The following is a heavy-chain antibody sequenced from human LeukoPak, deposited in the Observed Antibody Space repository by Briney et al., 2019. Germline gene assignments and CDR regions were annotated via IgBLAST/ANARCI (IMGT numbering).Heavy chain of an antibody. CDR3: ARESGYNYGSFGY. CDR1: GGSVSSGSYY. D-gene: IGHD5-18*01. CDR2: IYYSGST. V-gene: IGHV4-61*01. J-gene: IGHJ4*02. Sequence: SETLSLTCTVSGGSVSSGSYYWSWIRQPPGKGLEWNGFIYYSGSTKYNPSLKSRVTISADTSKNEFSLKLSSVTAADMAVYYCARESGYNYGSFGYWGQGTLVTVSS.